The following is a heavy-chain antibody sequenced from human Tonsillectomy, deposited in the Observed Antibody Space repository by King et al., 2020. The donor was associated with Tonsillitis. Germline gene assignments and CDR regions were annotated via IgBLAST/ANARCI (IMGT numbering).Heavy chain of an antibody. J-gene: IGHJ6*03. CDR1: GFTFDDYA. Sequence: VQLVEAGGGVVQPGGSLRLSCATSGFTFDDYAIHWFRQAPGKGLEWVSLIIGDGGKTLYTDSGKGRFTISRDNSKNSLYLQMNSLRTEDTALYYCVKDDQFGQTGYYYMDVWGKGTTVTVSS. D-gene: IGHD3-10*01. CDR3: VKDDQFGQTGYYYMDV. CDR2: IIGDGGKT. V-gene: IGHV3-43*02.